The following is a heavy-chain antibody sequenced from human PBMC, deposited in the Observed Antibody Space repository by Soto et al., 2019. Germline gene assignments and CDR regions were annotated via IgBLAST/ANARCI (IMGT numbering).Heavy chain of an antibody. D-gene: IGHD2-21*02. Sequence: QVQLVQSGAEVRKPGASVKVSCKPSGYTFNTYYLHWLRQASGQALEWMGVIHPSGGGTTYAQKFLGRVTVTRDTSTTTVFMELSSLRSDDTAVYYCARGGHIAVVTASFDNWGQGTLVTVSS. V-gene: IGHV1-46*02. CDR3: ARGGHIAVVTASFDN. CDR2: IHPSGGGT. CDR1: GYTFNTYY. J-gene: IGHJ4*02.